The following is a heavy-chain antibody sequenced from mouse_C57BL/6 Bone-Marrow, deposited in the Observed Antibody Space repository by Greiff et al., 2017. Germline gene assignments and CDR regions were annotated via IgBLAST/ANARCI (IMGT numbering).Heavy chain of an antibody. CDR2: IWGVGST. CDR1: GFSLTSYG. J-gene: IGHJ3*01. CDR3: ASGHYGSSPFAY. D-gene: IGHD1-1*01. V-gene: IGHV2-6*01. Sequence: VMLVESGPGLVAPSQSLSITCTVSGFSLTSYGVDWVRQSPGKGLEWLGVIWGVGSTNYNSALKSRLSISKDNSKSQVFLKMNSLQTDDTAMYYCASGHYGSSPFAYWGQGTLVTVSA.